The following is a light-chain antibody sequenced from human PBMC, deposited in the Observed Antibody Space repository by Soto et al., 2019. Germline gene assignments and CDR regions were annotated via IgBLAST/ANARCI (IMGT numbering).Light chain of an antibody. V-gene: IGKV2-28*01. J-gene: IGKJ4*01. CDR1: QSLLHRNGYNY. Sequence: DIVMTQSPLSLPVTPGEPSSISCRSSQSLLHRNGYNYLDWYLQKPGQSPQVLIYLGSHRASGVPDRFSGSGAGTDFTLKISRVESEDVGVYYCMQALQTPLTFGGGTKVDIK. CDR3: MQALQTPLT. CDR2: LGS.